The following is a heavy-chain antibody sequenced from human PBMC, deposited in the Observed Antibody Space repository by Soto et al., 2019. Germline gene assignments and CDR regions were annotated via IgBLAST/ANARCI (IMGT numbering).Heavy chain of an antibody. CDR1: GFTFSGSA. J-gene: IGHJ4*02. D-gene: IGHD3-3*01. CDR2: IRSKANSYAT. Sequence: GGSLRLSCAASGFTFSGSAMHWVRQASGKGLEWVGRIRSKANSYATAYAASVKGRFTISRDDSKNTAYLQMNSLKTEDTAVYFCTRQWLLWGPFDYWGQGTPVTVS. CDR3: TRQWLLWGPFDY. V-gene: IGHV3-73*01.